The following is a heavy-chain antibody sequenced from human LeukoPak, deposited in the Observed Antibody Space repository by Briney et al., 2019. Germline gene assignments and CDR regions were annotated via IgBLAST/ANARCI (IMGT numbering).Heavy chain of an antibody. CDR3: AKTPSRQTTVMNFDY. D-gene: IGHD4-17*01. V-gene: IGHV3-23*01. CDR2: ISGSGGST. CDR1: GFTFSSYG. Sequence: GGTLRLSCAASGFTFSSYGMSWVRQAPGKGLEWVSAISGSGGSTYYADSVKGRFTISRDNSKNTLYLQMNSLRAEDTAVYYCAKTPSRQTTVMNFDYWGQGTLVTVSS. J-gene: IGHJ4*02.